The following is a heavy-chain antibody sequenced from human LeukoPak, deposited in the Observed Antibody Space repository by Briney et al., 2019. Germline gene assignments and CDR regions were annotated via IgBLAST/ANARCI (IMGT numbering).Heavy chain of an antibody. V-gene: IGHV4-39*01. Sequence: SETLSLTCTVSGDSIKSDSYYWGWIRQPPGKGLEWIGTIYYSGSTYYNPSLKSRVTTSVDTSKNQFSVKLSSVTAADTALYYCARHKEDFHDSSGPNFWYFDLWGRGTLVTVSS. CDR1: GDSIKSDSYY. D-gene: IGHD3-22*01. CDR2: IYYSGST. CDR3: ARHKEDFHDSSGPNFWYFDL. J-gene: IGHJ2*01.